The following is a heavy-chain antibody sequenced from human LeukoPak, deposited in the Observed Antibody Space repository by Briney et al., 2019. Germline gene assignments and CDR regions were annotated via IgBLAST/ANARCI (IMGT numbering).Heavy chain of an antibody. CDR1: GFIFSDYP. Sequence: GGSLRLSCAASGFIFSDYPMSWIRQAPGKGLEWVSYISSSGSTIYYADSVKGRFTISRDNAKNSLYLQMNSLRAEDTAVYYCARDNGSGWYGDYFDYWGQGTLVTVSS. D-gene: IGHD6-19*01. CDR2: ISSSGSTI. V-gene: IGHV3-11*01. CDR3: ARDNGSGWYGDYFDY. J-gene: IGHJ4*02.